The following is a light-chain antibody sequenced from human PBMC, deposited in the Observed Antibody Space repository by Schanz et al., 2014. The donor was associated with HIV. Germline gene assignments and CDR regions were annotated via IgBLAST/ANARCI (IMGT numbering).Light chain of an antibody. CDR2: RAS. Sequence: IQMTQSPSTLSASIGDRITITCRASQSISEWLAWYQQKPGKAPKLLIYRASNLETGVPSRFSGSGSGTEFTLTISSLQPDDFATYYCQQYDTSSWTFGLGTKVETK. V-gene: IGKV1-5*03. CDR1: QSISEW. CDR3: QQYDTSSWT. J-gene: IGKJ1*01.